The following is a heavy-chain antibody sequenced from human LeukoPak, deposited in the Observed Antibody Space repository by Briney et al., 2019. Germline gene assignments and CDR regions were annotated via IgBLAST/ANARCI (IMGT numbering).Heavy chain of an antibody. Sequence: GESLTLSCAASGFTFDDFAMHWVRQAPEKGLGWVSLISGDGGRTYYADSVTGRFTISRDNSKNSLYLQMNSLRTEDTALYYCAKDISSYYYGSGSPRVPRVYGIDVWGQGTTVTVSS. D-gene: IGHD3-10*01. CDR2: ISGDGGRT. V-gene: IGHV3-43*02. CDR1: GFTFDDFA. CDR3: AKDISSYYYGSGSPRVPRVYGIDV. J-gene: IGHJ6*02.